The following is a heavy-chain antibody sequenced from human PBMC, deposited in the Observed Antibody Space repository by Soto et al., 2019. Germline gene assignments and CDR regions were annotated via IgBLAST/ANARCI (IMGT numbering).Heavy chain of an antibody. D-gene: IGHD5-12*01. Sequence: QVQLVESGGGVVQPGRSVRLSCAASGFNFGSYAMHWVRQAPGKGLEWVAVIWLDGSNKFYGDSVKGRFTISMDNSKGALYLQMDRLRVGDTAVYSCARDRARGYSGSDGYAVHYGMDVWCQATTVIVPS. J-gene: IGHJ6*02. CDR1: GFNFGSYA. V-gene: IGHV3-33*01. CDR2: IWLDGSNK. CDR3: ARDRARGYSGSDGYAVHYGMDV.